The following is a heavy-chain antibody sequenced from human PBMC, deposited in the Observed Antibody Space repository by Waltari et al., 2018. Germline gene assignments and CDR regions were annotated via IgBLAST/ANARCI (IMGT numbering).Heavy chain of an antibody. CDR1: GYTFTGYY. CDR3: ARGMVRGVSPAGGY. CDR2: INPNSGGT. D-gene: IGHD3-10*01. J-gene: IGHJ4*02. Sequence: QVQLVESGGGVVQPGGSLRLSCAASGYTFTGYYMHWVRQAPGQGLEWMGRINPNSGGTNYAQKFQGRVTMTRDTSISTAYMELSRLRSDDTAVYYCARGMVRGVSPAGGYWGQGTLVTVSS. V-gene: IGHV1-2*06.